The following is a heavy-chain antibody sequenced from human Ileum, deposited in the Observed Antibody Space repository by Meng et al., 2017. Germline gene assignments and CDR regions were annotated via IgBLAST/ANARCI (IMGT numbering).Heavy chain of an antibody. J-gene: IGHJ4*02. Sequence: GESLKISCAASGFTFSSYAMSWVRQAPGKGLEWVSYISGSGSRAYYADSVKGRFTISRDNSKNTLYLQMDSLRADDTAGYYCWKGWLDRTAPDIDYWGQGTLVTVSS. CDR1: GFTFSSYA. CDR2: ISGSGSRA. D-gene: IGHD2-2*03. V-gene: IGHV3-23*01. CDR3: WKGWLDRTAPDIDY.